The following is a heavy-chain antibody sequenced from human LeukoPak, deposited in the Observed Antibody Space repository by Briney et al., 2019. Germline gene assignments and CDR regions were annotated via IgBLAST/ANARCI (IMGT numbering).Heavy chain of an antibody. D-gene: IGHD1-20*01. CDR1: GFTFSSYW. CDR2: INSDGSST. Sequence: GRSLRLSCAASGFTFSSYWMHWVRQAPGKGLVWVSRINSDGSSTSYADSVKGRFTISRDNAKNTLYLQMNSLRAEDTAVYYCARDGITGTTSYYYGMDVWGQGTTVTVSS. V-gene: IGHV3-74*01. CDR3: ARDGITGTTSYYYGMDV. J-gene: IGHJ6*02.